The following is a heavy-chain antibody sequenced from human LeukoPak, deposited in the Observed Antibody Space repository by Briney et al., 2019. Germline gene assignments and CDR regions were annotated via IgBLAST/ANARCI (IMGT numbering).Heavy chain of an antibody. V-gene: IGHV3-66*01. D-gene: IGHD6-19*01. CDR1: GFTVSSNY. CDR3: ARDLGGWSAGGGY. CDR2: IYIGGRT. Sequence: PGGSLRLSCAASGFTVSSNYMSWVRQAPGKGLDWVSAIYIGGRTYYADSVKGRFTISRDISKNTLDLQMNSLRAEDTAVYYCARDLGGWSAGGGYWGQGTLVTVSS. J-gene: IGHJ4*02.